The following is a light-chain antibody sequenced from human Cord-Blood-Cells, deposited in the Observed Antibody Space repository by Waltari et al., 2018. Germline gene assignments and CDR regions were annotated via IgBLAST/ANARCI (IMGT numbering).Light chain of an antibody. CDR2: DVS. Sequence: QSALTQPRPVSGSPGQSAPIPCTGTITDVGGYNYVSWYQQHPRKAPKLMIYDVSKRPSGVPDRFSGSKSGNTASLTISGLQAEDEADYYCCSYAGSYTWVFGGGTKLTVL. CDR3: CSYAGSYTWV. V-gene: IGLV2-11*01. J-gene: IGLJ3*02. CDR1: ITDVGGYNY.